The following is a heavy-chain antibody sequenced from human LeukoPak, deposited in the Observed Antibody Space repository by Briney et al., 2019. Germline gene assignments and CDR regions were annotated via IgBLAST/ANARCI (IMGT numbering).Heavy chain of an antibody. CDR2: INHSGST. V-gene: IGHV4-34*01. CDR3: ARHRAHYYGSGSYLHYFDY. J-gene: IGHJ4*02. Sequence: SETLSLTCADYGGSFSGYYWSWIRQPPGKRLEWIGEINHSGSTNYNPSLKSRVTISVDSSKNQFSLKLSSVTAADTAVYYCARHRAHYYGSGSYLHYFDYWGQGTLVTVSS. CDR1: GGSFSGYY. D-gene: IGHD3-10*01.